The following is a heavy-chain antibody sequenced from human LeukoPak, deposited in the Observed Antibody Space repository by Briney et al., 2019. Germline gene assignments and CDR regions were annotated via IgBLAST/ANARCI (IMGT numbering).Heavy chain of an antibody. J-gene: IGHJ5*01. CDR2: ISTTT. CDR1: GFTFSTYA. Sequence: PGGSLRLSCAASGFTFSTYAMSWVRQVPAKGLEWVSAISTTTYYADFVEGRFTISRDNSKNTLYLQMNGLRAEDTAVYYCAKPIGPRYGDYHNSCFDSWGQGTLVTVSS. D-gene: IGHD4-17*01. CDR3: AKPIGPRYGDYHNSCFDS. V-gene: IGHV3-23*01.